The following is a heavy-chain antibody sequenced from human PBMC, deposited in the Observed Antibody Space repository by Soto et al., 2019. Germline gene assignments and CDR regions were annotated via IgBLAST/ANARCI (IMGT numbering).Heavy chain of an antibody. D-gene: IGHD2-15*01. V-gene: IGHV1-69*02. J-gene: IGHJ5*02. CDR1: GGTFNSNS. Sequence: ASVKVSCKASGGTFNSNSISWVRQAPGQGLEWMGRIIPRRDITNYAQKFQGRVTITADKSASTAYMELSSLTSEDTAVYYCARGKYCDSSACYSWHDPWGQGTLVTVSS. CDR2: IIPRRDIT. CDR3: ARGKYCDSSACYSWHDP.